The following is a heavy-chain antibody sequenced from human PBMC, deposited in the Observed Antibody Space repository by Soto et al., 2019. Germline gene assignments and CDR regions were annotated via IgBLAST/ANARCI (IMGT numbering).Heavy chain of an antibody. CDR2: VNPKSGGT. J-gene: IGHJ4*02. D-gene: IGHD3-16*01. CDR1: GHTFRRYY. CDR3: ASDFMGDDLAVTTGEFGRL. V-gene: IGHV1-2*02. Sequence: ASVPVSYLASGHTFRRYYVHWLRQAPGQGLAGMGWVNPKSGGTHHEQHLQERVSMTRYTYLSAVYMELRSLRPDDMAVYFCASDFMGDDLAVTTGEFGRLWGRGTRVTVSS.